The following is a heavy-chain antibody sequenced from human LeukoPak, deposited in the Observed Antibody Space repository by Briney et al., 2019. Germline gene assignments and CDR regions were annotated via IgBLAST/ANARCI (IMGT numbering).Heavy chain of an antibody. V-gene: IGHV1-18*01. CDR1: GYTFTSYG. Sequence: ASVKVSCKASGYTFTSYGISWVRQAPGQGLEWRGWISAYNGNTNYAQKLQGRVTMTTDTSTSTAYMGLRSLSSDDTAVYYCARDGVGIVVGGDIADYWGQGTLVTVSS. CDR2: ISAYNGNT. CDR3: ARDGVGIVVGGDIADY. J-gene: IGHJ4*02. D-gene: IGHD3-22*01.